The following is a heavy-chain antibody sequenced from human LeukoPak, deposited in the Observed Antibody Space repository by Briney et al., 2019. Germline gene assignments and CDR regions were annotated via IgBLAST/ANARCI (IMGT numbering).Heavy chain of an antibody. CDR1: GGSISSGSYY. CDR2: IYTSGST. J-gene: IGHJ2*01. Sequence: SETLSLTCTVSGGSISSGSYYWSWIRQPAGKGLEWIGRIYTSGSTYYNPSLKSRVTISVDTSKNQFSLTLSSVTAADTAVYYCATGDGYNWGYWYFDLWGRGTLVTVSS. D-gene: IGHD5-24*01. CDR3: ATGDGYNWGYWYFDL. V-gene: IGHV4-61*02.